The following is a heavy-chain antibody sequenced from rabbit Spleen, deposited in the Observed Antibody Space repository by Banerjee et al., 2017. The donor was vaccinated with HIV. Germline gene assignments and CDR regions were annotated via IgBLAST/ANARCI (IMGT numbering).Heavy chain of an antibody. CDR3: ARAPGYSTATGSYYSNL. V-gene: IGHV1S69*01. J-gene: IGHJ4*02. CDR1: GFSLNRYA. Sequence: KESGGGLVTPGGTLTLTCTVSGFSLNRYAMAWVRQAPGKGLEWIGIIGSGGTRYYATWAKGRFTISKTSTTVDLRITSPTTEDTATYFCARAPGYSTATGSYYSNLWGPGTLVTVS. CDR2: IGSGGTR. D-gene: IGHD7-1*01.